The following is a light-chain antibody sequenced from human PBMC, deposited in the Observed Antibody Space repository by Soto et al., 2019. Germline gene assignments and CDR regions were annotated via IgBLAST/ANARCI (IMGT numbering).Light chain of an antibody. J-gene: IGLJ3*02. CDR2: DSN. Sequence: QSVLTQPPSVSAAPGQKVTISCSGSSSNIGNNFVSWYQQLPGTAPTLLIYDSNKRPSGIPDRFSGSKSGTSATLGITGLQTGDEADYYCGTWDSSLSAGVFGGGTKLTV. CDR3: GTWDSSLSAGV. V-gene: IGLV1-51*01. CDR1: SSNIGNNF.